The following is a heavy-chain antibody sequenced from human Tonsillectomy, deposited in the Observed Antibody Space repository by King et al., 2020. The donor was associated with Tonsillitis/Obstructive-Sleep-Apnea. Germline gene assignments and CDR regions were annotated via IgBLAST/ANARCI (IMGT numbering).Heavy chain of an antibody. D-gene: IGHD3-10*01. J-gene: IGHJ4*02. Sequence: VQLVESGGGVVRPGGSLRLSCAASGFSFDDFGMSWVRQAPGKGLEWLSVINWNGGSTGYADSVKGRFTISRDNAKNSLYLQMNSLRAEDTALYYCARDLLGAANNYYGSGSPDYWGQGTLVTVSS. V-gene: IGHV3-20*04. CDR1: GFSFDDFG. CDR3: ARDLLGAANNYYGSGSPDY. CDR2: INWNGGST.